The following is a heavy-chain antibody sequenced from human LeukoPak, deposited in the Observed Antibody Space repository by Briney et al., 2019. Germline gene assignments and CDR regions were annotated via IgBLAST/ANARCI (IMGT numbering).Heavy chain of an antibody. Sequence: SETLSLTCTVSGGPISSSSYYWGWLRQPPGKGLEWIGSIYYSGSTYYNPSLKSRVTISVDTSKNQFSLKLSSVTAADTAVYYCARDGNYYGSGSYYHAFDIWGQGTMVTVSS. V-gene: IGHV4-39*07. CDR3: ARDGNYYGSGSYYHAFDI. J-gene: IGHJ3*02. D-gene: IGHD3-10*01. CDR2: IYYSGST. CDR1: GGPISSSSYY.